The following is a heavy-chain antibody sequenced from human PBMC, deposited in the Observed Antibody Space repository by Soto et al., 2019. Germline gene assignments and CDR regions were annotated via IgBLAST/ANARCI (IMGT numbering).Heavy chain of an antibody. Sequence: GGSLRLSCAASGFTFDDYAMHWARQAPGKGLEWVSSISWNSGTIGYADSVKGRFTISRDNAKNSLYLQMNSLRAEDTALYYCAKGDAFDIWGQGTVVTVSS. V-gene: IGHV3-9*01. J-gene: IGHJ3*02. CDR2: ISWNSGTI. CDR1: GFTFDDYA. CDR3: AKGDAFDI.